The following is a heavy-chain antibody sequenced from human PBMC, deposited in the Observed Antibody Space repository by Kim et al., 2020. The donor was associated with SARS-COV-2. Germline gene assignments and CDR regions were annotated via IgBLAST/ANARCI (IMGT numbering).Heavy chain of an antibody. V-gene: IGHV1-69*13. CDR1: GGTFSSHT. CDR3: ATKWSPTFDGGWLNWFHP. D-gene: IGHD3-9*01. J-gene: IGHJ5*02. CDR2: IIPIIGTV. Sequence: SVKVSCKASGGTFSSHTINWVRQVPGQGLEWMGGIIPIIGTVKYAQKFQGRVTITADESTTTAFMELSSLRSEDTAVYYCATKWSPTFDGGWLNWFHPW.